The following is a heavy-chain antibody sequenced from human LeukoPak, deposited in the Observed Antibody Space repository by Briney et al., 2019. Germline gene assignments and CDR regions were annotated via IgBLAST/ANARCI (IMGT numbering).Heavy chain of an antibody. CDR1: GVIFGNEW. D-gene: IGHD5-18*01. J-gene: IGHJ5*02. V-gene: IGHV3-15*01. Sequence: TVGSLRLSCAASGVIFGNEWARWIRQAPGKGLEWVGRISTNKEGQTTDYGAPVTGRFLISRDDSKKTVYLQMDSLKTYDTGLYFCTRGHYSNLWGQGTQVTVSA. CDR2: ISTNKEGQTT. CDR3: TRGHYSNL.